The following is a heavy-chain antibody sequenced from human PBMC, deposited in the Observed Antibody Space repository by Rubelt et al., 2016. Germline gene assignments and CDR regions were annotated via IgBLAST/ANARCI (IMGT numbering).Heavy chain of an antibody. CDR2: ISWNSAML. CDR1: GFPFEDCV. J-gene: IGHJ3*02. D-gene: IGHD6-13*01. Sequence: PGRSLRLSCASSGFPFEDCVMHWVRQVPGKGLEWVSGISWNSAMLQYADSVKGRFTISRDNAKNSLHLQMSSLRAEDTALYYCAKEGYGSNWRKSFEIWGQGTLVTVSS. V-gene: IGHV3-9*01. CDR3: AKEGYGSNWRKSFEI.